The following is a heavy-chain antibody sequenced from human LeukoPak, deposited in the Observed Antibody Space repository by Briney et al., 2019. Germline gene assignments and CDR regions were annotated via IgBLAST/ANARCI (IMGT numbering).Heavy chain of an antibody. D-gene: IGHD5-18*01. Sequence: GGFLRLSCAASGFTLSNYSINLGRQAPGEGLELVSSISSSSAYIYYADSVKGRFTISRDNAKNSLYLQMNSLRAEDTAVYYCARASGDTVDTTTMGSYWGQGTLVTVSS. CDR3: ARASGDTVDTTTMGSY. CDR2: ISSSSAYI. V-gene: IGHV3-21*01. J-gene: IGHJ4*02. CDR1: GFTLSNYS.